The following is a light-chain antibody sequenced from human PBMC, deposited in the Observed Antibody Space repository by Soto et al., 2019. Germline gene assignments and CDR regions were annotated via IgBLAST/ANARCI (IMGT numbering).Light chain of an antibody. V-gene: IGKV3-11*01. CDR2: DAS. Sequence: EMVVTQSPGTLSLSPGERATLSCRASQSVSSYLAWYQQKPGQAPRLLIYDASNRATGIPARFSGSGSGTDFTLTISSLEPEDFAVYYCQQRSNWPITFGQGTRLEIK. J-gene: IGKJ5*01. CDR3: QQRSNWPIT. CDR1: QSVSSY.